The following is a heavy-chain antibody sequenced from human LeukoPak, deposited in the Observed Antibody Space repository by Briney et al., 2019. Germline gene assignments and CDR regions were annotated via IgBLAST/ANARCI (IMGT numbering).Heavy chain of an antibody. Sequence: GGSLRLSCAASRFTFKSYEMNWVRQAPGKGLEWVSYISSSSSTIYYADSVKGRFTISRDNAKNSLYLQMNSLRAEDTAVYYCARDRIAAAGLYYYYMDVWGKGTTVTVSS. CDR1: RFTFKSYE. V-gene: IGHV3-48*01. CDR2: ISSSSSTI. D-gene: IGHD6-13*01. CDR3: ARDRIAAAGLYYYYMDV. J-gene: IGHJ6*03.